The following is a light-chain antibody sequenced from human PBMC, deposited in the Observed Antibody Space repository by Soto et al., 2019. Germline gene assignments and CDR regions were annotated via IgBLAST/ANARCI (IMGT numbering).Light chain of an antibody. Sequence: EIVLTQFASTLSFSPGEKATLSCRASQSVSSYLAWYQQKPGQAPRLLIYDTSNRATGIPARFSGSGSGTDFTLTISGLEPEDFAVYYCHQRTSWPLTFGGGTKVDVK. CDR3: HQRTSWPLT. CDR2: DTS. CDR1: QSVSSY. V-gene: IGKV3-11*01. J-gene: IGKJ4*01.